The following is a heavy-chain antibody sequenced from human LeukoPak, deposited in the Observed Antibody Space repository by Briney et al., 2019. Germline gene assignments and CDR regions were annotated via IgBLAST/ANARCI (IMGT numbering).Heavy chain of an antibody. D-gene: IGHD5-12*01. CDR3: AGISGYDWDYYYYYMDV. CDR2: MNPNSGNT. CDR1: GYTFTSYD. V-gene: IGHV1-8*01. Sequence: ASVKVSCKASGYTFTSYDINWVRQATGQGLEWMGWMNPNSGNTGYAQKFQGRVTMTRNTSISTAYMELSSLRSEDTAVYYCAGISGYDWDYYYYYMDVWGKGTTVTISS. J-gene: IGHJ6*03.